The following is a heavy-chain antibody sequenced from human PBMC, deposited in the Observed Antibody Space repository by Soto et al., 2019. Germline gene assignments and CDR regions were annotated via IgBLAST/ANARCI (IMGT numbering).Heavy chain of an antibody. CDR2: IYYSGST. CDR1: GGSISSYY. V-gene: IGHV4-59*01. J-gene: IGHJ4*02. Sequence: SETLSLTCTVSGGSISSYYWSWIRQPPGKGLEWIGYIYYSGSTNYNPSLKSRVTISVDTSKNQISLKQSSVTAADTAVYYCARVGYYDSSGYFYWGQGTLVTVSS. D-gene: IGHD3-22*01. CDR3: ARVGYYDSSGYFY.